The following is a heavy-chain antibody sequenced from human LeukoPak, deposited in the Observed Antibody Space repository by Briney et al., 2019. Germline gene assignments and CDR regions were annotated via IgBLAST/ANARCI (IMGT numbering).Heavy chain of an antibody. J-gene: IGHJ3*02. Sequence: GGSLRLSCAASGFTFSSYWMRWVRQAPGKGLVWVSRINRDGSSTSYADSVKGRFTISRDNAKNTLDLQMNSLRAEDTAVYYCARDSGTDDAFDIWGQGTMVTVSS. CDR3: ARDSGTDDAFDI. V-gene: IGHV3-74*01. CDR1: GFTFSSYW. D-gene: IGHD1-1*01. CDR2: INRDGSST.